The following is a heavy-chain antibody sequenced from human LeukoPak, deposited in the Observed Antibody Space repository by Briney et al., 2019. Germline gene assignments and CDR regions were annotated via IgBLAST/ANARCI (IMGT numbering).Heavy chain of an antibody. D-gene: IGHD1-26*01. CDR1: GFMFADHG. CDR2: INWNGGST. J-gene: IGHJ4*02. V-gene: IGHV3-20*04. Sequence: PGGSLRLSCAASGFMFADHGMTWVRQVPGKGLEWVSGINWNGGSTGYVDSVKGRFTISRVNAKNVLFLQMNNLRAEDTAFYYCARGEWDLRDWGQGTLVIVSS. CDR3: ARGEWDLRD.